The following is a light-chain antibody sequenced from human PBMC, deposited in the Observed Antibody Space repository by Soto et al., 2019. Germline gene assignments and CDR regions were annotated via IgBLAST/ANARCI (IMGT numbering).Light chain of an antibody. CDR3: LLYYSGARV. J-gene: IGLJ2*01. CDR1: TGAVTSGHF. V-gene: IGLV7-46*01. Sequence: QAVVTQEPSLTVSPGGTVTLTCGSSTGAVTSGHFPYWFQQRPGQAPRTLIYDTSDKHSWTPARFSGSLLGGKAALTLSGAQPEDEAEYYCLLYYSGARVFGGGTKVTVL. CDR2: DTS.